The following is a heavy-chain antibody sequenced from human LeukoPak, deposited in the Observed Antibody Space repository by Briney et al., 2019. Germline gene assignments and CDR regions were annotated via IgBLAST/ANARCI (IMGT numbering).Heavy chain of an antibody. J-gene: IGHJ4*02. CDR2: MNPNSGNT. Sequence: ASVKVSCKASGYTFTSYGISWVRQAPGQGLEWMGWMNPNSGNTGYAQKFQGRVTMTRNTSISTAYIELSRLRSDDTAVYYCARVRPAYCGGDCYAYWGQGTLVTVSS. D-gene: IGHD2-21*01. CDR3: ARVRPAYCGGDCYAY. CDR1: GYTFTSYG. V-gene: IGHV1-8*02.